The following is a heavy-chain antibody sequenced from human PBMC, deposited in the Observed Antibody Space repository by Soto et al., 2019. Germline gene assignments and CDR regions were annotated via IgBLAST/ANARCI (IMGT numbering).Heavy chain of an antibody. Sequence: SETLSLTCTVSGGSISSYYWSWIRQPPGKGLEWIGYIYYSGSTNYNPSLKSRVTISVDTSKNQFSLKLGSVTVADSAVYYCTRGFQPDYWGQGTLVTVSS. V-gene: IGHV4-59*01. CDR3: TRGFQPDY. CDR2: IYYSGST. CDR1: GGSISSYY. J-gene: IGHJ4*02.